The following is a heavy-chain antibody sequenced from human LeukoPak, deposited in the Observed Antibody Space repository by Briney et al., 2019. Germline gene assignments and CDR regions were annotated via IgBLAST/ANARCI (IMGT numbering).Heavy chain of an antibody. V-gene: IGHV3-23*01. CDR2: ISDSGGST. CDR3: TKGGLPAAGLYYFDF. Sequence: GGSLRLSCAASGFTFRSYAMNWVRQAPGKGLEWVSAISDSGGSTYYAASVKGRFTISRDNSKNTLYLQMNSLRAEDTAVYYCTKGGLPAAGLYYFDFWGQGTLVTVSS. CDR1: GFTFRSYA. J-gene: IGHJ4*02. D-gene: IGHD6-13*01.